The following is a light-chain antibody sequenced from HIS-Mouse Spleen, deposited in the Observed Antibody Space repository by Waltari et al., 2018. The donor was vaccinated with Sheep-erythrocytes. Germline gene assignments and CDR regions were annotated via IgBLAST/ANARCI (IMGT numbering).Light chain of an antibody. CDR1: SSDVGGYNY. CDR3: SSYTSSSTPVV. CDR2: EVS. J-gene: IGLJ2*01. Sequence: QSALSQPASVSGSPGQSITISCPGTSSDVGGYNYVSWYQQHPGKAPKLMFYEVSKRPSEVSNRFSGSKSGNTASLTISGLQAEDEADYYFSSYTSSSTPVVFGGGTKLTVL. V-gene: IGLV2-14*01.